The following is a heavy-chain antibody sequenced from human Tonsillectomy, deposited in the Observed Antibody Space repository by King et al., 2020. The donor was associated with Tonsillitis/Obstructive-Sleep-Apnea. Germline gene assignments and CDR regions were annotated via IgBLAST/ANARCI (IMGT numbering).Heavy chain of an antibody. Sequence: EQLVQSGAEVKKPGESLRISCKGSGYSFTSYWISWVRQMPGKGLEWMGRIDPSDSYTNYSPSFQGHVTISADKSISTAYLQWSSLKASDTAVYYCARQDRYYDFWSGYYEDYWGQGTLVTVSS. D-gene: IGHD3-3*01. J-gene: IGHJ4*02. CDR1: GYSFTSYW. CDR3: ARQDRYYDFWSGYYEDY. CDR2: IDPSDSYT. V-gene: IGHV5-10-1*01.